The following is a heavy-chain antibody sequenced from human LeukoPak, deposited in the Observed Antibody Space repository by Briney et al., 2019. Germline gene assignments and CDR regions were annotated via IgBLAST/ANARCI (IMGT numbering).Heavy chain of an antibody. CDR2: ISGSGGST. V-gene: IGHV3-23*01. CDR3: AKDLTLTPLPYYFDY. CDR1: GFTFSNYN. D-gene: IGHD2-21*02. J-gene: IGHJ4*02. Sequence: GGSLRLSCVASGFTFSNYNMNWVRQAPGKGLEWVSAISGSGGSTYYADSVKGRFTISRDNSKNTLYLQMNSLRAEDTAVYYCAKDLTLTPLPYYFDYWGQGTLVTVSS.